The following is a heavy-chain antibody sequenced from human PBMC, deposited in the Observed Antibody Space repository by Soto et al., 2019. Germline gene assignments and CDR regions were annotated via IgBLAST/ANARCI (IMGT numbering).Heavy chain of an antibody. V-gene: IGHV1-3*01. Sequence: ASVKVSCKASGYTFTSYAMHWVRQAPGQRLEWMGWINAGNGNTKYSQKFQGRITISRDHSKDTLYLQMNSLKTEDTAVYYCTTGLSNGYYNFDYWGQGTPVTVSS. CDR3: TTGLSNGYYNFDY. CDR2: INAGNGNT. CDR1: GYTFTSYA. J-gene: IGHJ4*02. D-gene: IGHD3-22*01.